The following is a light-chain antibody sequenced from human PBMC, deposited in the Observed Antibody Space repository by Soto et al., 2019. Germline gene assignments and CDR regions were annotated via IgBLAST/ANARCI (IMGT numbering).Light chain of an antibody. CDR3: LQHHSFPRT. V-gene: IGKV1-17*01. CDR2: AVS. J-gene: IGKJ1*01. CDR1: QSINT. Sequence: PLTPSPSSLPASVGDRVTITCRATQSINTIYAVSSLQSGVPSRFSGSGSGTEFILTVSSLQPEDSATYYCLQHHSFPRTFGQGTKVDIK.